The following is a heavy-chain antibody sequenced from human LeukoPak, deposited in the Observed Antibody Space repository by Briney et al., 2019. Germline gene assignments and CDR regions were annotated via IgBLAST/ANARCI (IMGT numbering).Heavy chain of an antibody. CDR3: ARVSYFDY. CDR2: ISYDGSNK. CDR1: GFTFSNYT. Sequence: GGSLRLSCAASGFTFSNYTMHWVRQAPGKGLEWVAVISYDGSNKYYADSVKGRFTISRDNSKNTLYLQMNSLRAEDTAVYYCARVSYFDYWGQGTLVTVSS. V-gene: IGHV3-30-3*01. J-gene: IGHJ4*02.